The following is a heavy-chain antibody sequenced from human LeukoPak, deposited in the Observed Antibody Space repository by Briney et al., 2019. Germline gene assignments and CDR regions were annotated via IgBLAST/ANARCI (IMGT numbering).Heavy chain of an antibody. J-gene: IGHJ4*02. CDR3: ARDPYHCSGGSCYLYFDY. CDR1: GGSISSYY. D-gene: IGHD2-15*01. Sequence: PSETLSLTCTVSGGSISSYYWSWIRQPAGKGLEWIGRIYTSGSTNYNPSLKSRVTMSVDTSKNQFSLKLSSVTAADTAVYYCARDPYHCSGGSCYLYFDYWGQGTLVTVSS. CDR2: IYTSGST. V-gene: IGHV4-4*07.